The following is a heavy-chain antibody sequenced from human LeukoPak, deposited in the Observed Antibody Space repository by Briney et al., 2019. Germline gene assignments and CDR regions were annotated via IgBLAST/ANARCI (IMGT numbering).Heavy chain of an antibody. CDR1: GLTFSSYW. J-gene: IGHJ6*02. D-gene: IGHD3-22*01. CDR3: ARADYYDSSDPYYYYGMDV. Sequence: GGSLRLSCAASGLTFSSYWMSWVRQAPGKGLEWVANIKQDGSEKYYVDSVKGRFTISRDNAKNSLYLQMNSLRAEDTAVYYCARADYYDSSDPYYYYGMDVWGQGTTVTVSS. V-gene: IGHV3-7*01. CDR2: IKQDGSEK.